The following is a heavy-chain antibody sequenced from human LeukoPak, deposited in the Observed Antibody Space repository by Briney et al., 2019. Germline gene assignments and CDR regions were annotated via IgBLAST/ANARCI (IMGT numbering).Heavy chain of an antibody. D-gene: IGHD6-6*01. CDR1: GGSISRYY. CDR3: ARRGSIAARSYYYYMDV. V-gene: IGHV4-4*09. Sequence: PSETLSLTCTVSGGSISRYYWSWIRQPPGTGLEWIGDIYTSVSSNYNPSLKSRVTISLDTSKNQFSLKLSSVTAADTAVYYCARRGSIAARSYYYYMDVWGKGTTVTVSS. CDR2: IYTSVSS. J-gene: IGHJ6*03.